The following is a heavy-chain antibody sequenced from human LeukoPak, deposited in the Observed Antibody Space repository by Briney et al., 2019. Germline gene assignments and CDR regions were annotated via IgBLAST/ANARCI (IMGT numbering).Heavy chain of an antibody. J-gene: IGHJ4*02. D-gene: IGHD3-9*01. Sequence: SETLSLTCAVYGGSFSGYYWSWIRQPPGKGLEWIGEINHSGSTNYNPSLKSRVTISVDTSKNQFSLKLSSVTAADTAVYYCARQKADYDILTGYRSYYFDYWGQGTLVTVSS. CDR3: ARQKADYDILTGYRSYYFDY. CDR1: GGSFSGYY. V-gene: IGHV4-34*01. CDR2: INHSGST.